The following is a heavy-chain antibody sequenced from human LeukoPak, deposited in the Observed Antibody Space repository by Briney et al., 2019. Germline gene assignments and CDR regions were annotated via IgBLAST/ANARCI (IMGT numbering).Heavy chain of an antibody. CDR2: ISYDGSKK. V-gene: IGHV3-30*03. D-gene: IGHD6-19*01. CDR1: GFTFSSHA. CDR3: VKASVAMDV. J-gene: IGHJ6*02. Sequence: PGGSLRLSCAASGFTFSSHAMHWVRQAPGKGLEWVAVISYDGSKKYYADSVKGRFTMSRDNSKNTLYLQMNSLRAEDTAVYYCVKASVAMDVWGQGTTVTVSS.